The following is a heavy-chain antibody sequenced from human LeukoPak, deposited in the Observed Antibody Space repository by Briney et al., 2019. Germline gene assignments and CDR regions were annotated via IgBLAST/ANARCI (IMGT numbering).Heavy chain of an antibody. CDR2: ISGSGGST. D-gene: IGHD3-3*01. J-gene: IGHJ4*02. V-gene: IGHV3-23*01. CDR3: ARDSSGFLEWSTQDY. Sequence: GSLRLSCAASGFTFSSYAMSWVRQAPGKGLEWVSAISGSGGSTYYADSVKGRFTISRDNSKNTLYLQMNSLRAEDTAVYYCARDSSGFLEWSTQDYWGQGTLVTVSS. CDR1: GFTFSSYA.